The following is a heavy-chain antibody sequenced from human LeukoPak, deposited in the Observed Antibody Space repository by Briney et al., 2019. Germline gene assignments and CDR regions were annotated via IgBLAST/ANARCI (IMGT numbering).Heavy chain of an antibody. CDR1: GFTFSTYS. CDR2: ISSDGKYI. Sequence: PGGSLRLSCAASGFTFSTYSMNWVRQAPGKGLEGVSAISSDGKYIYYPDSVKGRFTISRDNSKNTLYLQMNSLRAEDTAVYYCAKDLIDGSHAGFGAFDIWGQGTMVTVSS. J-gene: IGHJ3*02. V-gene: IGHV3-21*01. CDR3: AKDLIDGSHAGFGAFDI. D-gene: IGHD1-26*01.